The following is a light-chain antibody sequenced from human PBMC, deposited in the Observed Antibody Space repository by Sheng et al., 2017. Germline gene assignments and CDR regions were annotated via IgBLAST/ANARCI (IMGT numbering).Light chain of an antibody. CDR1: QSVGAY. V-gene: IGKV3-11*01. Sequence: EIVLTQSPATLSLSPGQRATLSCRASQSVGAYLAWYRQKPGQAPTLLIYDASRRASGIPARFSGSGSGTDFTLTISRLDPEDFAVYYCQQYDTPPNTFGQGTKLEI. CDR2: DAS. CDR3: QQYDTPPNT. J-gene: IGKJ2*01.